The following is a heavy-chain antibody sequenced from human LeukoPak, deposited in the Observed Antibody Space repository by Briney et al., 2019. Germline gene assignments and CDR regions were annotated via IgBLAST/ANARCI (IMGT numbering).Heavy chain of an antibody. D-gene: IGHD6-13*01. Sequence: PSGTLSLTCAVSGSSISSSNWWSWVRQPPGKGLEWIGEIYHSGSTNYNPSLKSRVTISVDTSKNQFSLKLSSVTAADTAVYYCARSPVSSSYVKGEWYYFDYWGQGTLVTVSS. J-gene: IGHJ4*02. CDR2: IYHSGST. CDR3: ARSPVSSSYVKGEWYYFDY. CDR1: GSSISSSNW. V-gene: IGHV4-4*02.